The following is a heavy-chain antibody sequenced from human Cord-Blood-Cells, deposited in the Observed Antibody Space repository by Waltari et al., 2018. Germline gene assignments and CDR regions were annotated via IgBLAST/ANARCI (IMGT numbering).Heavy chain of an antibody. CDR3: ARERGPRYFDL. Sequence: EVQLVESGGGLVQPGGSLRLSCAAPGSTVTSHYMSWVRQAPGKGLEWVSVIYSGGSTYYADSVKGRFTISRHNSKNTLYLQMNSLRAEDTAVYYCARERGPRYFDLWGRGTLVTVSS. CDR1: GSTVTSHY. V-gene: IGHV3-53*04. D-gene: IGHD3-10*01. J-gene: IGHJ2*01. CDR2: IYSGGST.